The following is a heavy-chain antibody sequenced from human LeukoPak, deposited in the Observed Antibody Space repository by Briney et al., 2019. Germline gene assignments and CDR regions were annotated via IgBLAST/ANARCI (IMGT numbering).Heavy chain of an antibody. CDR2: INPNSGGT. Sequence: ASVKLSCKASGYTFTGYYMHWVRQAPGQGLEWMGWINPNSGGTNYAQKFQGRVTMTRDTSISTAYMELSRLRSDDTAVYYCARARDFWSGPANELDYWGQGTLVTVSS. V-gene: IGHV1-2*02. D-gene: IGHD3-3*01. CDR3: ARARDFWSGPANELDY. J-gene: IGHJ4*02. CDR1: GYTFTGYY.